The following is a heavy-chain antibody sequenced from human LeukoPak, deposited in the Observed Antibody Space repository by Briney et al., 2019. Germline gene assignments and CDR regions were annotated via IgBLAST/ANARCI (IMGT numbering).Heavy chain of an antibody. V-gene: IGHV3-48*03. CDR1: GFTFSSYG. CDR3: ATSDDLWSGMDN. J-gene: IGHJ4*02. CDR2: ISRSGSTR. D-gene: IGHD3-3*01. Sequence: GGSLRLSCAASGFTFSSYGMNWVRQAPGKGLEWISYISRSGSTRYYADSVKGRFTISRDNAKNSLYLQMDSLRAEDTAVYYCATSDDLWSGMDNWGQGTLVTVSS.